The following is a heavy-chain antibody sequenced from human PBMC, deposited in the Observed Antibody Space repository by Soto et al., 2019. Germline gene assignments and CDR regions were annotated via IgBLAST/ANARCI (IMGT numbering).Heavy chain of an antibody. CDR3: ARALSVFYCSSTSCRSYYFDY. Sequence: SETLSLTCAVYGGSFSGYYWSWIRQPPGKGLEWFGEINHSGSTNYNPSLKSRVTISVDTSKNQFSLKLSSVTAADTAVYYCARALSVFYCSSTSCRSYYFDYWGQGTLVTVSS. CDR1: GGSFSGYY. CDR2: INHSGST. J-gene: IGHJ4*02. V-gene: IGHV4-34*01. D-gene: IGHD2-2*01.